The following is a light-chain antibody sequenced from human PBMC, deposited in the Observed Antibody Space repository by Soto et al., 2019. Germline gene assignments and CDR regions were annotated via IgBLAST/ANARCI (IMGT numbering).Light chain of an antibody. CDR1: SGHSNYA. J-gene: IGLJ2*01. CDR2: LHSDGSH. V-gene: IGLV4-69*01. CDR3: QTWGDGIVV. Sequence: QLVLTQSPSASASLGASVKLTCTLSSGHSNYAIAWHQQQSEKGPRYLMKLHSDGSHSKGDGIPDRFSGSSSGAERYLTISSLQSEDEADYYCQTWGDGIVVFGGGTQLTVL.